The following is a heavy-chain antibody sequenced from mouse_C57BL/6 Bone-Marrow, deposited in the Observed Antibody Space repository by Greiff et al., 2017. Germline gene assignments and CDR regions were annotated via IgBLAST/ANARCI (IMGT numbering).Heavy chain of an antibody. CDR1: GFSFNTYA. CDR3: VLWYWYFDV. CDR2: IRSKSNNYAT. J-gene: IGHJ1*03. D-gene: IGHD1-1*02. Sequence: EVQGVESGGGLVQPKGSLKLSCAASGFSFNTYAMNWVRQAPGKGLEWVARIRSKSNNYATYYADSVKDRFTISRDDSESMLYLQMNNLKTEDTAMYYCVLWYWYFDVWGTGTTVTVSS. V-gene: IGHV10-1*01.